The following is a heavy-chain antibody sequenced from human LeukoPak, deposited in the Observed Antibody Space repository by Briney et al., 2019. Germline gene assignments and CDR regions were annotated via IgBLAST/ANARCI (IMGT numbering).Heavy chain of an antibody. V-gene: IGHV4-31*03. Sequence: SETLPLTCTVSGVSISSGGYYWSWIRQHPGKGLEWIGYIYYSGSTYYNPSLKSRVTISVDTSKNQFSLKLSSVTAADTAVYYCARGGGLAVAHLGYWGQGTLVTVSS. CDR2: IYYSGST. CDR3: ARGGGLAVAHLGY. CDR1: GVSISSGGYY. J-gene: IGHJ4*02. D-gene: IGHD6-19*01.